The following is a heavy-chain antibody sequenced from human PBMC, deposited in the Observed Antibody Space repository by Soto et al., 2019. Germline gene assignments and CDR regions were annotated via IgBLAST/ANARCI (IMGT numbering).Heavy chain of an antibody. D-gene: IGHD1-20*01. Sequence: PGGSLRLSCAGSGFTFKTYTFHWGRQPPGKGLEWVSTTGATGRTTYYSDSVKGRFTVSRDNSKNTLDLQMSNLRAEDTAVYYCATVHNTSRSFDYWGQGTLVTVSS. CDR2: TGATGRTT. CDR1: GFTFKTYT. J-gene: IGHJ4*02. CDR3: ATVHNTSRSFDY. V-gene: IGHV3-23*01.